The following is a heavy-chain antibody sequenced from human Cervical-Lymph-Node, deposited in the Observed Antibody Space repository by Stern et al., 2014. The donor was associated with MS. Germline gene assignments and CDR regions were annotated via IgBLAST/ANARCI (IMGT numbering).Heavy chain of an antibody. CDR3: ARHGSWVGNFDY. CDR2: IYYSGST. D-gene: IGHD2-2*03. J-gene: IGHJ4*02. Sequence: VQLVESGPGLVKPSETLSLTCTVSGGPITTYFWSWIRQPPGKGLEWIGSIYYSGSTNYNPSLTSRVTIAVDTSKSPFSLNLSSVTAADTAVYYCARHGSWVGNFDYWGQGTLVTVSS. V-gene: IGHV4-59*08. CDR1: GGPITTYF.